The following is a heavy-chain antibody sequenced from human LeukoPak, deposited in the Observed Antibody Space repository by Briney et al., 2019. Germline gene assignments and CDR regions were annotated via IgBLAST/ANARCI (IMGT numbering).Heavy chain of an antibody. CDR3: ALTNGDYFDY. CDR1: GFTFSDYY. V-gene: IGHV3-11*04. CDR2: ISSSGSTI. J-gene: IGHJ4*02. Sequence: SGGSLRLSCAASGFTFSDYYMSWIRQAPGKGLEWVSYISSSGSTIYYADSVKGRFTISRDNAKNSLYLQMNNLRAEDTAVCYCALTNGDYFDYWGQGTLVTVSS. D-gene: IGHD3-3*01.